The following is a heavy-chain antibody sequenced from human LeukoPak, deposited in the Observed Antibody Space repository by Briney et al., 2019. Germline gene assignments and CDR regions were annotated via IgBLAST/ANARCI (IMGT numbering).Heavy chain of an antibody. V-gene: IGHV3-33*01. Sequence: GGSLRLSCAASGFTFSSYGMHWVRQAPGKGLEWVAVIWYDGSNKYYADSVKGRFTISRDNSKNTLYLQMNSLRAEDTAVYYCARDWLPHNIAAAGPEFDPWGQGTLVTVSS. CDR3: ARDWLPHNIAAAGPEFDP. CDR2: IWYDGSNK. D-gene: IGHD6-13*01. CDR1: GFTFSSYG. J-gene: IGHJ5*02.